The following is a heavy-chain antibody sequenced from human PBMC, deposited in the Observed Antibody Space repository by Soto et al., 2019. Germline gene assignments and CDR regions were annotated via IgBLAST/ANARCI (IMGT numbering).Heavy chain of an antibody. Sequence: GSLRLSCAASGFNFSSYNMKWVRQAQGKGLEWVSYISTGSSTIYYADSVKGRFTISRDNVNNSLFLQMNNLRPDDTAVYYCATADWDSWGQGTLVTVSS. V-gene: IGHV3-48*01. D-gene: IGHD3-9*01. CDR1: GFNFSSYN. CDR3: ATADWDS. CDR2: ISTGSSTI. J-gene: IGHJ4*02.